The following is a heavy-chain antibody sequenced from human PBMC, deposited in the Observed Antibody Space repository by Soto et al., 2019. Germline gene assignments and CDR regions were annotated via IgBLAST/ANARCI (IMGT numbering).Heavy chain of an antibody. Sequence: SETLSLTCTVPGGSISSSSYYWGWIRQPPGKGLEWIGSIYYSGSTYYNPSLKSRVTISVDTSKNQFSLKLSSVTAADTAVYYCARQVGAITIFGVVYHNYFDYWGQGTLVTVSS. CDR3: ARQVGAITIFGVVYHNYFDY. D-gene: IGHD3-3*01. CDR1: GGSISSSSYY. J-gene: IGHJ4*02. V-gene: IGHV4-39*01. CDR2: IYYSGST.